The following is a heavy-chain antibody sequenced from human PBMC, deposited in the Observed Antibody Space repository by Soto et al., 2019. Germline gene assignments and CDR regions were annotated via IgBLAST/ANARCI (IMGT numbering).Heavy chain of an antibody. Sequence: PSETLSLTCTVSGGSVSSGSYYWSGIRQPPGKGLEWIGYIYYSGSTNYNPSLKSRVTISVDTSENQFSLKLSSVTAADTAVYYCASQQRRRFPTLPQYYYYGMDAWGQGTTVTVSS. D-gene: IGHD3-3*01. CDR2: IYYSGST. CDR3: ASQQRRRFPTLPQYYYYGMDA. J-gene: IGHJ6*02. V-gene: IGHV4-61*01. CDR1: GGSVSSGSYY.